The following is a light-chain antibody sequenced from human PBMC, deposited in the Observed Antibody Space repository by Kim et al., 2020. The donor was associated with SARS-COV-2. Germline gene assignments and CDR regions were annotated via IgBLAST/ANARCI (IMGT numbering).Light chain of an antibody. CDR2: DAT. V-gene: IGKV3-11*01. CDR3: LQRGNWPLT. CDR1: QSISTD. Sequence: LSPGERATLSCGASQSISTDLNWYQQKPGQAPRLLIYDATNRAPGIPARFSGSGSGTDFTLIISSLEPDDFAVYYCLQRGNWPLTVGGGTKVDIK. J-gene: IGKJ4*01.